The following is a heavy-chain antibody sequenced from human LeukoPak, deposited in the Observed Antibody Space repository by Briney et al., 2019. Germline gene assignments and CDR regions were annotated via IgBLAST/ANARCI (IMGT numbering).Heavy chain of an antibody. J-gene: IGHJ4*02. CDR1: GFTFGSNG. CDR2: VSYDGNTK. Sequence: GGSLRLSCAASGFTFGSNGIHWVRQAPGKGLEWVAVVSYDGNTKYYADSVKGRFTISRDNSKNIGYLQMNSLRAVDTAVYHCAKEKYNWNDYFDHWGQGTLVTVSS. CDR3: AKEKYNWNDYFDH. V-gene: IGHV3-30*18. D-gene: IGHD1-1*01.